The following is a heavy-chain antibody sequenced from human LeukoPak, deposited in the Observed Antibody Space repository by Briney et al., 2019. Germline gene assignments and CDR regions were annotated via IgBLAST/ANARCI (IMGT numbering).Heavy chain of an antibody. CDR3: AKASWVSTADAVL. CDR1: GFTFSSGA. CDR2: RGGNGDA. D-gene: IGHD3-16*01. J-gene: IGHJ4*02. Sequence: GSSLRLSCVSAGFTFSSGARSWVREPPARGLEWVSSRGGNGDAFYAESVKGRFTLSRDESSNTVYLQLSKLRVEDTALYYCAKASWVSTADAVLWGQGTVVTVSS. V-gene: IGHV3-23*01.